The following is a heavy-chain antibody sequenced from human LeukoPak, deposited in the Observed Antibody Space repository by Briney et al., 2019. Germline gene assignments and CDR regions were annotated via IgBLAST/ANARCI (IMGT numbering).Heavy chain of an antibody. V-gene: IGHV3-23*01. CDR1: GFTFSSYG. CDR2: ISGSGGST. D-gene: IGHD3-10*01. CDR3: AKDRYYYGSGSYYGD. J-gene: IGHJ4*02. Sequence: GGTLRLSCAASGFTFSSYGMSWVRQAPGKGLEWVSAISGSGGSTYYADSVKGRFTISRDNSKNTLYLQMNSLRAEDTAVYYCAKDRYYYGSGSYYGDWGQGTLVTVSS.